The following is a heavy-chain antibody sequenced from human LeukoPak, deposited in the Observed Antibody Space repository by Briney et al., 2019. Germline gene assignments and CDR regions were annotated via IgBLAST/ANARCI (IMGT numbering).Heavy chain of an antibody. Sequence: PGRSLRLSCAASGFTFSSYAMHWVRQAPGKGLEWVAVIWYDGSRRYYADSVKGRFTISRDDSRNTLYLQTNSLRAEDTAVYYCARDSPLLQLWLDPSDGMDVWGQGTTVTVSS. D-gene: IGHD5-18*01. CDR2: IWYDGSRR. V-gene: IGHV3-33*08. CDR1: GFTFSSYA. CDR3: ARDSPLLQLWLDPSDGMDV. J-gene: IGHJ6*02.